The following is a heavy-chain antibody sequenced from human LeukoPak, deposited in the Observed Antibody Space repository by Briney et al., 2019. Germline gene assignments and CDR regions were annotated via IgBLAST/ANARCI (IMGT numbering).Heavy chain of an antibody. J-gene: IGHJ3*02. Sequence: GASVTLSCKASGYTFTSYGICRVREAPGQGLEWMGWISAYNGNTNYAQKLQGRVTMTTDTSTSTAYMELRSLRSDDTAVYYCARETRWFGGGRDAFDIWGQGTMVTVSS. CDR3: ARETRWFGGGRDAFDI. D-gene: IGHD3-10*01. CDR2: ISAYNGNT. CDR1: GYTFTSYG. V-gene: IGHV1-18*01.